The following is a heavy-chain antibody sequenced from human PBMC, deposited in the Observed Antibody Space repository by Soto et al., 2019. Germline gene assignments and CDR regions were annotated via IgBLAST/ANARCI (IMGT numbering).Heavy chain of an antibody. J-gene: IGHJ4*02. D-gene: IGHD3-3*01. V-gene: IGHV4-34*01. CDR3: ARVPLITIFGVVIRQQFDY. Sequence: PSETLSLTCAVYGGSFSGYYWSWIRQPPGKGLEWIGEINHSGSTNYNPSLKSRVTISVDTSKNQFSLKLSSVTAADTAVYYCARVPLITIFGVVIRQQFDYWGQGTLGTVSS. CDR1: GGSFSGYY. CDR2: INHSGST.